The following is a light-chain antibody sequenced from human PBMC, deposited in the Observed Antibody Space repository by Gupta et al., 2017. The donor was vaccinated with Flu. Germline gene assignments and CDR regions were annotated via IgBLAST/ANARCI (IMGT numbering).Light chain of an antibody. V-gene: IGKV4-1*01. CDR2: WAS. Sequence: IVMTQSPDFLAVSLGVRDTNNCKPNQNVLYISNNKNYLAWYQQKPGQPPKLVISWASTRESGVPDRFSGSGSGTDFTLTISSLQAEDVAVYYCQQYYTSPWTFGQGTSVEIK. CDR3: QQYYTSPWT. J-gene: IGKJ1*01. CDR1: QNVLYISNNKNY.